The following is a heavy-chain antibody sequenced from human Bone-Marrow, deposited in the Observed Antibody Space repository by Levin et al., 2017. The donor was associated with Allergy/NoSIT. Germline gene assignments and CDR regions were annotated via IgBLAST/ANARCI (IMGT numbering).Heavy chain of an antibody. CDR2: IVPVFGTA. CDR3: ARDGKDTVLVGEDYYYSMDV. D-gene: IGHD5-18*01. J-gene: IGHJ6*03. Sequence: SVKVSCKASGGTFGTYGINWVRQAPRQGLEWMGGIVPVFGTANYAQNFQGRVTITADESTRTAYMELSSLRSEDTAVYYCARDGKDTVLVGEDYYYSMDVWGKGTTVTVSS. CDR1: GGTFGTYG. V-gene: IGHV1-69*13.